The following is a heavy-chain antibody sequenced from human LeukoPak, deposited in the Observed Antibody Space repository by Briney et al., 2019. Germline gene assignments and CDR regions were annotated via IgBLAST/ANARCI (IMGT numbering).Heavy chain of an antibody. V-gene: IGHV3-23*01. CDR1: GFTFSSYA. J-gene: IGHJ4*02. CDR3: ARRGGYCSGGSCYIEGTGFDY. CDR2: ISGSGGST. D-gene: IGHD2-15*01. Sequence: HPGGSLRLSCAASGFTFSSYAMSWVRQAPGKGLEWVSAISGSGGSTYYADSVKGRFTISRDNAKNSLYLQMNSLRAEDTAVYYCARRGGYCSGGSCYIEGTGFDYWGQGTLVTVSS.